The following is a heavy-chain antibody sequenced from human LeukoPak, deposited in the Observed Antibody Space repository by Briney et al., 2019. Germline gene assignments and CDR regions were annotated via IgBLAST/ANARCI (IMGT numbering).Heavy chain of an antibody. CDR1: GFTVSGNY. Sequence: GGSLSLSCAASGFTVSGNYMTWVRQAPGKGLEWVSVIYSGGSTYYADSVKGRFTISRDSSENTLYLQMNSLRPEDTAVYYRARRPTAMANHFDYWGQGTLATVSS. CDR3: ARRPTAMANHFDY. J-gene: IGHJ4*02. V-gene: IGHV3-66*02. D-gene: IGHD5-18*01. CDR2: IYSGGST.